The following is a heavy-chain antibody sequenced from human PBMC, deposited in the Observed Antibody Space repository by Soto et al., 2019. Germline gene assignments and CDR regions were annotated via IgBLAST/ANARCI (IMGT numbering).Heavy chain of an antibody. J-gene: IGHJ6*02. Sequence: GASVKVSCKASGGTFSSYAISWVRQAPGQGLEWMGGIIPIFGTANYAQKFQGRVTITADESTSTAYMELSSLRSEDTAVYYCARDGAARTRNYYYHSYGMVGWGQGTTVTVAS. CDR1: GGTFSSYA. V-gene: IGHV1-69*13. D-gene: IGHD6-6*01. CDR2: IIPIFGTA. CDR3: ARDGAARTRNYYYHSYGMVG.